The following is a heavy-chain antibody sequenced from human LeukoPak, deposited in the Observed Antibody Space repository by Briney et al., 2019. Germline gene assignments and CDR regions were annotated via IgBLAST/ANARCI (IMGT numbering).Heavy chain of an antibody. Sequence: PSETLSLTCTVSGGSISSSGYYWGWIRQPPGKGLEWIGSIHYSGSTYYNPSLKSRATISVDTSKNQFSLKLRSVTAADTAVYYCARSNYSSGFYFDYWGQGTLVTVSS. CDR1: GGSISSSGYY. CDR2: IHYSGST. J-gene: IGHJ4*02. D-gene: IGHD6-19*01. V-gene: IGHV4-39*01. CDR3: ARSNYSSGFYFDY.